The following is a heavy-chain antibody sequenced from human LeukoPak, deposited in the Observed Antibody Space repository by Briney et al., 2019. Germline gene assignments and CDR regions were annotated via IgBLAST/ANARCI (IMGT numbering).Heavy chain of an antibody. CDR2: MRYDGSNK. Sequence: GGSLRLSCAASGFTFSRFGMHWVRQAPGKGLEWEAFMRYDGSNKYYADSVKGRFTISRDNSKNTLYVQMNSLIPEDTAVYFCAKTAPRSIQVWDYWGQGTLVTVSS. V-gene: IGHV3-30*02. CDR3: AKTAPRSIQVWDY. CDR1: GFTFSRFG. J-gene: IGHJ4*02. D-gene: IGHD5-18*01.